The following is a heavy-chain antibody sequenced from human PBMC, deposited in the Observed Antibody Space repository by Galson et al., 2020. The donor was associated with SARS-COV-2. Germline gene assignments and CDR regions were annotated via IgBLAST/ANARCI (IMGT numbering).Heavy chain of an antibody. CDR1: GGSVSSGGHY. Sequence: TLSLTCTVSGGSVSSGGHYWSWIRQHPGRGLEWIGYIYDSGSTHYNPSLKSRLNISLDTSKNQFSLKLSSVTAADTAVYYCASWASYYYYGMDVWGQGTTVTVSS. V-gene: IGHV4-31*03. J-gene: IGHJ6*02. CDR3: ASWASYYYYGMDV. D-gene: IGHD3-16*01. CDR2: IYDSGST.